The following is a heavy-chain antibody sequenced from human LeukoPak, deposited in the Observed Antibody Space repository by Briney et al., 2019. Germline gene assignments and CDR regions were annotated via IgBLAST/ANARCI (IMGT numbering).Heavy chain of an antibody. V-gene: IGHV3-30-3*01. J-gene: IGHJ1*01. D-gene: IGHD6-13*01. CDR1: GFTFSSYA. CDR2: ISYDGSNK. Sequence: PGGSLRLSCAASGFTFSSYAMHWVRQAPGKGLEWVAVISYDGSNKYYADSLKGRFTISRDNSKNTLYLQMNALRAEDTAVYYCAKDLISAAGRGDFQHWGQGILVTVSS. CDR3: AKDLISAAGRGDFQH.